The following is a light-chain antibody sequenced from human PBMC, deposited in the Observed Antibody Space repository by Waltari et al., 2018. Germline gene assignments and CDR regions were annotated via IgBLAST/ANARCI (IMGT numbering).Light chain of an antibody. CDR2: GNH. V-gene: IGLV1-40*01. CDR3: QSYDNSLSGSRV. CDR1: SSNIGAGYD. Sequence: QSVLTQTPSVSGAPGQSVTISCTGSSSNIGAGYDVHWYQQLPGTAPKLLIYGNHNRPSGVPGRFSVSRSDTSASLAITGLQTEDEVDYYCQSYDNSLSGSRVFGGGTRVTVL. J-gene: IGLJ3*02.